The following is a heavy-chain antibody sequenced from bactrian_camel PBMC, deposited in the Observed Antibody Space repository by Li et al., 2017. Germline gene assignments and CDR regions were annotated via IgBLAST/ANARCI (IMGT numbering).Heavy chain of an antibody. D-gene: IGHD3*01. J-gene: IGHJ4*01. CDR1: GLTSGTYC. CDR3: AAGRLSDRWRHKACGWVMLRY. Sequence: VQLVESGGGLVQPGGSLRLSCGPTGLTSGTYCMGWFRRTPGKAAREGIAVMDSDGTTRYAESVKGRFTISRDNSKNTLYLQMNSLKPEDTAVYYCAAGRLSDRWRHKACGWVMLRYWGQGTQVTVS. V-gene: IGHV3S55*01. CDR2: MDSDGTT.